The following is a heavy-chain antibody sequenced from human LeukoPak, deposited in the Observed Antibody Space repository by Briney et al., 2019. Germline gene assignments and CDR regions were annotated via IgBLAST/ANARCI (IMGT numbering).Heavy chain of an antibody. J-gene: IGHJ4*02. CDR3: ARDDINSEYFDY. V-gene: IGHV3-21*01. CDR2: ISSSSSYI. D-gene: IGHD5-12*01. Sequence: GGSLRLSCAASGFTFSSYSMNWVRQAPGKGLEWVSSISSSSSYIYYADSVKGRFTISRDNAKNSLYLQMNSLRAEDTAVYYCARDDINSEYFDYWGQGTLVAVSS. CDR1: GFTFSSYS.